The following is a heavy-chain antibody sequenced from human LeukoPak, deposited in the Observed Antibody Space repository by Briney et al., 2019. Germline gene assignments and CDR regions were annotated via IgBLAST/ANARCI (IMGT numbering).Heavy chain of an antibody. V-gene: IGHV1-69*05. D-gene: IGHD3-3*01. CDR2: IIPIFGTA. J-gene: IGHJ6*03. Sequence: SVKVSCKASGGTFSSYAISWVRQAPGQGLEWMGGIIPIFGTANYAQKFQGRVTITTDESTSTAYMELSSLRSEDMAVYYCARVRELSITIFGVVRYYYYMDVWGKGTTVTVSS. CDR3: ARVRELSITIFGVVRYYYYMDV. CDR1: GGTFSSYA.